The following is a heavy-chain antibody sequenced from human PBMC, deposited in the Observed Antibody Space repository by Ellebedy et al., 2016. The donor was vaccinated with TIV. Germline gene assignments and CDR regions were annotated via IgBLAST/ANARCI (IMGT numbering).Heavy chain of an antibody. CDR1: GFNLSTYS. V-gene: IGHV3-23*01. J-gene: IGHJ5*02. CDR3: AKDPLRLVRPEFDP. CDR2: ITGTGGGDNT. D-gene: IGHD6-19*01. Sequence: GESLKISCAASGFNLSTYSMNWVRQAPGEGLEWVSTITGTGGGDNTYYADSVRGRFTISRDDSKNTLYLQMNSLRAEDTAVYYCAKDPLRLVRPEFDPWGQGTLVTVSS.